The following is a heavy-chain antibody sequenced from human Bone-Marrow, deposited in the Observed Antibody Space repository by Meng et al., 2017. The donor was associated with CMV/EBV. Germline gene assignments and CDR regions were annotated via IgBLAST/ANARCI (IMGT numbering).Heavy chain of an antibody. D-gene: IGHD1-26*01. CDR3: ARGGSYWD. V-gene: IGHV4-39*07. CDR2: IYYSGNT. J-gene: IGHJ4*02. Sequence: SETLSLTCSVSGGSISSSDYYWGWIRHPPGKGLEWIGSIYYSGNTYYNPSLKSRVTISVDTSKNQFSLKLSSVTAADTAIYYCARGGSYWDWGQGTLVTVSS. CDR1: GGSISSSDYY.